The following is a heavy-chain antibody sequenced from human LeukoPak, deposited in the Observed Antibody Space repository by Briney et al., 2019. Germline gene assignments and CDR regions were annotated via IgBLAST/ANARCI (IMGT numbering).Heavy chain of an antibody. CDR2: SYHSGDT. Sequence: TSETLSLTCAVSGYSISSGFYWGWIRQPPGKGLEWIGSSYHSGDTYYNPSLKSRVTISVDTSKNHISLNLSSVNASDTSLYYCARLNPLEHLFSFYFDSWGQGILATVSS. CDR1: GYSISSGFY. J-gene: IGHJ4*02. V-gene: IGHV4-38-2*01. D-gene: IGHD3-3*01. CDR3: ARLNPLEHLFSFYFDS.